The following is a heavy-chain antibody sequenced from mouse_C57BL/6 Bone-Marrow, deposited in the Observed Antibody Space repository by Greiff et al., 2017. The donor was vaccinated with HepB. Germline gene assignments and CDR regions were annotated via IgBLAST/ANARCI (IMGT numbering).Heavy chain of an antibody. J-gene: IGHJ2*01. CDR1: GYTFTSYW. CDR3: ARDDGYFLYYFDY. Sequence: VQLQQPGAELVKPGASVKMSCKASGYTFTSYWITWVKQRPGQGLEWIGDIYPGSGSINYNEKFKSKATLTVDTSSSTAYMQLSSLTSEDSAVYYCARDDGYFLYYFDYWGQGTTLTVSS. CDR2: IYPGSGSI. D-gene: IGHD2-3*01. V-gene: IGHV1-55*01.